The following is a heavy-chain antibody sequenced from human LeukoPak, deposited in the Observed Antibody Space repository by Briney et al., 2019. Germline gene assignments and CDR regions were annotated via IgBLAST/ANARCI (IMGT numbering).Heavy chain of an antibody. J-gene: IGHJ4*02. CDR2: ISSSGSTI. V-gene: IGHV3-48*03. Sequence: GGSLRLSCAASGFTFSSYEMNWVRQAPGKGLEWVSYISSSGSTIYYADSVKGRFTISRDNAKNSLYLQMNSLRAEDTAAYYCARDGYSSSWFFDYWGQGTLVTVSS. CDR3: ARDGYSSSWFFDY. D-gene: IGHD6-13*01. CDR1: GFTFSSYE.